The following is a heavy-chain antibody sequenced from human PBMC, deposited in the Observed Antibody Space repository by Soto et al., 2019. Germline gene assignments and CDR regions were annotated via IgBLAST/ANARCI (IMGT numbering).Heavy chain of an antibody. J-gene: IGHJ4*02. D-gene: IGHD2-2*01. Sequence: GGSLILSCAASGFAFTSYGRNWVRQAPGKGLEWVSSVSPSGSYIYYADSVKGRFTISRDNAKNSLYLQMNSLRAEDTAVYYCARNPGYGSTWYDYWGQGTLVTSPQ. CDR3: ARNPGYGSTWYDY. CDR1: GFAFTSYG. V-gene: IGHV3-21*01. CDR2: VSPSGSYI.